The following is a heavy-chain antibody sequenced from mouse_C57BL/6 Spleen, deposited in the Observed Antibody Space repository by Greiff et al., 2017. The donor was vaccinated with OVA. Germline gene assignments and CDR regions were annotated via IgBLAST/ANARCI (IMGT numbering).Heavy chain of an antibody. Sequence: QVQLQQSGAELVKPGASVKLSCKASGYAFSSYWMHWVKQRPGKGLEWIGQIYPGDGDTNYNGKFKGKATLTADKSSSTAYMQLSSLTSEASAVYVCARGNYGSRFAYWGQGTLVTVSA. CDR3: ARGNYGSRFAY. CDR1: GYAFSSYW. V-gene: IGHV1-80*01. CDR2: IYPGDGDT. J-gene: IGHJ3*01. D-gene: IGHD1-1*01.